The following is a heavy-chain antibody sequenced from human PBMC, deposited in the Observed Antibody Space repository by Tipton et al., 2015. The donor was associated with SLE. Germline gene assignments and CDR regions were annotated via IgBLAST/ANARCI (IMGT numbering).Heavy chain of an antibody. CDR2: INHRGST. CDR1: GGSISSSSYY. CDR3: ARAPPPRNFDL. V-gene: IGHV4-39*07. J-gene: IGHJ2*01. Sequence: TLSLTCTVSGGSISSSSYYWSWIRQPPGKGLEWIGEINHRGSTNYSPSLKSRVTISVDTPKNQFSLKLCSVTAADTAVYYCARAPPPRNFDLWGRGTLVTVSS.